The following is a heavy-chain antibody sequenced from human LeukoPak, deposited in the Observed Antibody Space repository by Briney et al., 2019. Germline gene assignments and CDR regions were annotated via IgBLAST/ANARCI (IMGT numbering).Heavy chain of an antibody. V-gene: IGHV3-7*03. CDR3: ARDGAAAGTRYYYGMDV. CDR1: GFTFSSYW. D-gene: IGHD6-13*01. Sequence: PGGSLRLSCAASGFTFSSYWMSWVRQAPGKGLEWVANIKQDGSEKYYVDSVKGRFTISRDNAKNSLYLQMNRLRAEDTAVYYCARDGAAAGTRYYYGMDVWGKGTTVTVSS. J-gene: IGHJ6*04. CDR2: IKQDGSEK.